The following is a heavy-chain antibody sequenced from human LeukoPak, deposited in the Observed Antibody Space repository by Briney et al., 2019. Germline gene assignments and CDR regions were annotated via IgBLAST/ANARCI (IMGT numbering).Heavy chain of an antibody. CDR3: VRDRVGPDY. Sequence: GGSLRLSCAASGFTFSSAWMHWVRQAPGTGLVWVSRITDDGSTTYADSVRGRFTISRDNAKNILYLQMNSLRAEDTAVYYCVRDRVGPDYWGQGTLVTVSS. CDR1: GFTFSSAW. V-gene: IGHV3-74*03. J-gene: IGHJ4*02. CDR2: ITDDGST. D-gene: IGHD1-26*01.